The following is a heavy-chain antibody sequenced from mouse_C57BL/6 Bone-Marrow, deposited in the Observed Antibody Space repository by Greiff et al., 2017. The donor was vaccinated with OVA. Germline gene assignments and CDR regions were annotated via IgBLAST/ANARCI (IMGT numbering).Heavy chain of an antibody. Sequence: VQLQQSGAELVKPGASVKLSCKASGYTFTSYWMQWVKQRPGQGLEWIGEIDPSDSYTNYNQKVKGQATLTVDTSSSTAYMQLSSLTSEDSAVYYCARSIYYDYDVYYFDYWGQGTTLTVSS. CDR3: ARSIYYDYDVYYFDY. J-gene: IGHJ2*01. V-gene: IGHV1-50*01. CDR2: IDPSDSYT. D-gene: IGHD2-4*01. CDR1: GYTFTSYW.